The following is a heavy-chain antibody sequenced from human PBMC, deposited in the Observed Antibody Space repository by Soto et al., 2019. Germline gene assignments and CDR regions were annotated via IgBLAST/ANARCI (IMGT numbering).Heavy chain of an antibody. CDR3: ARGGDVNYYHGMDV. D-gene: IGHD5-12*01. J-gene: IGHJ6*02. CDR2: ISAYNGKT. V-gene: IGHV1-18*01. Sequence: QVQLVQAGGEVKKPGASVKLSCTASGYPFPSYGISWVRQAPGQGLEWMGWISAYNGKTNYAPNVQGRGTMTTDTSTRTAYMDLRSLRSDDTAVYYCARGGDVNYYHGMDVWGQGTTVSVSS. CDR1: GYPFPSYG.